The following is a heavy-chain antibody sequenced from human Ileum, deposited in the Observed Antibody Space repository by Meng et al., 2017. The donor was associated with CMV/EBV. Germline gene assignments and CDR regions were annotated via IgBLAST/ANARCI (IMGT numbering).Heavy chain of an antibody. CDR1: GFTFSSYS. Sequence: GESLKISCAASGFTFSSYSMNWVRQAPGKGLEWVACIKSKSHGGTTHYAAPVKDRFTISRDDSINMLYLQMNSLKIEDTAVYFCTTDPLKADWGQGTLVTVSS. J-gene: IGHJ4*02. CDR2: IKSKSHGGTT. V-gene: IGHV3-15*01. CDR3: TTDPLKAD.